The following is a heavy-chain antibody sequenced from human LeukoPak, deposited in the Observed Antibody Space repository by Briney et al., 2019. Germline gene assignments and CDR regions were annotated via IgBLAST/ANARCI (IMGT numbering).Heavy chain of an antibody. Sequence: PGGSLRLSCAESGFTHSSTGMHWVRQAPGKELEWVAVIWSDGINKFYADSVRGRFTFSRDNSKNTLSLQMNSLRAEDTAVYYCAKERKPFDAFDIWGQGTMVTVSS. CDR2: IWSDGINK. CDR1: GFTHSSTG. CDR3: AKERKPFDAFDI. J-gene: IGHJ3*02. V-gene: IGHV3-33*06.